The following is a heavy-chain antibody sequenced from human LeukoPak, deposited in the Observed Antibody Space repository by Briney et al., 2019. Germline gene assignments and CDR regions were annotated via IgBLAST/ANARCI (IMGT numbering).Heavy chain of an antibody. J-gene: IGHJ4*02. CDR2: IGGSGETT. CDR3: AKGSGTTWFRFPFDS. V-gene: IGHV3-23*01. Sequence: GGSLRLSCAASGFTVSSNYMSWVRQAPGKGLEWVSVIGGSGETTYCADSVKGRFTISRDNSKNTVYLQMNSVRVEDTAFYYCAKGSGTTWFRFPFDSWGQGTQVTVSS. CDR1: GFTVSSNY. D-gene: IGHD6-19*01.